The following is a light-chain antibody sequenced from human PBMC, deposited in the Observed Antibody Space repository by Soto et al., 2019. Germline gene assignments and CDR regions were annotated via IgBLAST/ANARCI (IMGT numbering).Light chain of an antibody. CDR1: QTIGNW. V-gene: IGKV1-5*01. Sequence: DIQMTQSPSTLSASVGDRVTITCRASQTIGNWLAWFQQKPGKAPNLLIFDASTLESGVPSTFSGSGSGTEFTLTISSLQPDDFATYYCQQYKSYSPKGTFGQGTKVEIK. CDR2: DAS. CDR3: QQYKSYSPKGT. J-gene: IGKJ1*01.